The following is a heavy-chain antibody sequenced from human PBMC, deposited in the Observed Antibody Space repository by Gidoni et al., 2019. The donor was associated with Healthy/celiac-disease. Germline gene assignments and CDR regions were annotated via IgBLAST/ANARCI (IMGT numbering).Heavy chain of an antibody. CDR1: GFTFSSYA. CDR3: ARSHSSSESFFFDY. CDR2: ISYDGSNK. J-gene: IGHJ4*02. Sequence: QVQLVESGGGVVQPGRSLRLSCAASGFTFSSYAMHWVRQAPGKGLEWVAVISYDGSNKYYADSVKGRFTISRDNSKNTLYLQMNSLRAEDTAVYYCARSHSSSESFFFDYWGQGTLVTVSS. V-gene: IGHV3-30-3*01. D-gene: IGHD6-6*01.